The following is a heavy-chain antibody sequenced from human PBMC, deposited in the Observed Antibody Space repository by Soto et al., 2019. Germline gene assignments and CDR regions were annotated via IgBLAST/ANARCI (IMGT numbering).Heavy chain of an antibody. CDR1: GFTFSSYG. CDR3: AKDNLAF. Sequence: ESVGGVVQPGRSLRLSCAASGFTFSSYGMHWVRQAPGKGLEWVAVISYDGSNKYYADSVKGRFTISRDNSKNTLYLQMNSLRAEDTAVYYCAKDNLAFGGQGTLVTVSS. V-gene: IGHV3-30*18. J-gene: IGHJ4*02. D-gene: IGHD1-20*01. CDR2: ISYDGSNK.